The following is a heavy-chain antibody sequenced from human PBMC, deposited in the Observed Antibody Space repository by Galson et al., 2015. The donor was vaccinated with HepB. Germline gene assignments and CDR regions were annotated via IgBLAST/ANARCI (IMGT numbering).Heavy chain of an antibody. D-gene: IGHD5-12*01. CDR2: INAGNGNT. J-gene: IGHJ6*03. Sequence: SVKVSCKASGYTFTSYAMHWVRQAPGQRLEWMGWINAGNGNTKYSQKFQGRVTITRDTSASTDYMQLSSLRSEDTAVYYCARVSIPERGPVVATIRGTYYYYYYMDVWGKGTTVTVSS. CDR1: GYTFTSYA. V-gene: IGHV1-3*01. CDR3: ARVSIPERGPVVATIRGTYYYYYYMDV.